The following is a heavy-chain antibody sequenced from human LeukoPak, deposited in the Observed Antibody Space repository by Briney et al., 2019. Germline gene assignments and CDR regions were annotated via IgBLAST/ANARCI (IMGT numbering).Heavy chain of an antibody. V-gene: IGHV3-43*02. CDR1: GSTFEDYA. CDR2: ISGDGGTT. Sequence: GGSLRLSCAASGSTFEDYAMHWVRQAPGKGLEWVSFISGDGGTTYYADSVKGRFTISRDNSKTSLYLQMNSLRNEDTAFYYCARDIGDIVVVPPALGMGVWGQGTTVTVSS. D-gene: IGHD2-2*01. CDR3: ARDIGDIVVVPPALGMGV. J-gene: IGHJ6*02.